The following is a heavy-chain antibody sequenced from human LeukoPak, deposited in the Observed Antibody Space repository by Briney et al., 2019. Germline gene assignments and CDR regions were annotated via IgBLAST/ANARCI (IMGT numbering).Heavy chain of an antibody. J-gene: IGHJ3*02. CDR3: ARDREVVEMATISGRAFDI. Sequence: SVKVSCKASGGTFSSYAISWVRQAPGQGLEWMGGIIPIFGTANYAQKFQGRVTITTDESTSTAYMELSSLRSEDTAVYYCARDREVVEMATISGRAFDIWGQGTMVTVSS. D-gene: IGHD5-24*01. V-gene: IGHV1-69*05. CDR1: GGTFSSYA. CDR2: IIPIFGTA.